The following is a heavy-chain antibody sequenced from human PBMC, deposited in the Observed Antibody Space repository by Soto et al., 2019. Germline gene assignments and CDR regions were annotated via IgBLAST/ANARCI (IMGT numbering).Heavy chain of an antibody. CDR1: GDSVGSSRYH. Sequence: QVQLQESGPGLVKPSETLSLTCTVSGDSVGSSRYHCGWIRQPPGKGLEWIGNIYHSETTSYKPSLKSRVSITVETSKDQFYLEVFSVTAADTAIDYCASHVVRPTAWTGDFFDYWGKGTLVTVSS. V-gene: IGHV4-39*01. J-gene: IGHJ4*02. CDR2: IYHSETT. CDR3: ASHVVRPTAWTGDFFDY. D-gene: IGHD2-21*01.